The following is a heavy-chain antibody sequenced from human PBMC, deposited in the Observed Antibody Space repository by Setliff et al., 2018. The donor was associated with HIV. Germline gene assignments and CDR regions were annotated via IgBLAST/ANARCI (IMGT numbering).Heavy chain of an antibody. J-gene: IGHJ2*01. CDR2: IDYSGSA. Sequence: SETLSLTCTVSGGSISSGSYYWSWIRQYPGKGLEWIGYIDYSGSAFYNPSLKSRVTISVDTSKNQFSLKLSSVTAADTAVYYCARPSAGGGYNYWYFDLWGRGTLVTVSS. CDR1: GGSISSGSYY. D-gene: IGHD5-12*01. V-gene: IGHV4-39*01. CDR3: ARPSAGGGYNYWYFDL.